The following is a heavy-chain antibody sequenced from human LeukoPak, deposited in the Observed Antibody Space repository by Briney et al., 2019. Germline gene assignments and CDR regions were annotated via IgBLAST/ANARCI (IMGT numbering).Heavy chain of an antibody. CDR2: INSDGSST. V-gene: IGHV3-74*01. CDR3: AKEILPAAAGTYYFDY. D-gene: IGHD6-13*01. Sequence: GGSLRLSCAASGFTFSSYWMHWVRQAPGKGLVWVSRINSDGSSTSYADSVKGRFTISRDNAKNTLYLPMNSLRAEDTAVYYCAKEILPAAAGTYYFDYWGQGTLVTVSS. CDR1: GFTFSSYW. J-gene: IGHJ4*02.